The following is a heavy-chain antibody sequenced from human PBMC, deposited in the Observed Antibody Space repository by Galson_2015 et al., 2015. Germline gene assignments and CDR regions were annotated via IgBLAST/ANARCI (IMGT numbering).Heavy chain of an antibody. J-gene: IGHJ6*02. CDR2: IVVGSGNT. Sequence: SVKVSCKACGFTFTNSDVQWVRQARGQRLEWVGWIVVGSGNTQYAQKFQERVTITRDKSTSTAYMVLSSLRSVETAMSYRASSYGKIMPEIQYYGMDVWGQGTTVTVSS. D-gene: IGHD2-2*01. CDR1: GFTFTNSD. V-gene: IGHV1-58*01. CDR3: ASSYGKIMPEIQYYGMDV.